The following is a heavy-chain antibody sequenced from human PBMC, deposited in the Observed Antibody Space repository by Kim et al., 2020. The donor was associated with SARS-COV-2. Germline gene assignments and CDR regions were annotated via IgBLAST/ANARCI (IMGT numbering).Heavy chain of an antibody. CDR3: ARSAHFWSGHYLHP. CDR1: GYTFTDYY. CDR2: INPYSGDT. Sequence: ASVKVSCKASGYTFTDYYIHWVRQAPGQGLEWMGWINPYSGDTNYAQKFQGRVTMTRNTSISTPYVELRSLRSDDTAVYYCARSAHFWSGHYLHPGGQGTLITVS. J-gene: IGHJ5*02. D-gene: IGHD3-3*01. V-gene: IGHV1-2*02.